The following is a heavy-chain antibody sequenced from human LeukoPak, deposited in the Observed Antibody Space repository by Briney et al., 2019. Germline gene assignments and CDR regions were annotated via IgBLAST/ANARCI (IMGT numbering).Heavy chain of an antibody. D-gene: IGHD4-23*01. CDR3: ARGPSHGGKYRGFFDY. CDR1: GESFSGFY. CDR2: INHSGTT. V-gene: IGHV4-34*01. Sequence: SETLSLTCAVYGESFSGFYWSWIRRPPGKGLEWIGEINHSGTTNYSPSLKSRVIISTDTSKNQFSVRLMSETASDTAVYYCARGPSHGGKYRGFFDYWGQGTLVAVSS. J-gene: IGHJ4*02.